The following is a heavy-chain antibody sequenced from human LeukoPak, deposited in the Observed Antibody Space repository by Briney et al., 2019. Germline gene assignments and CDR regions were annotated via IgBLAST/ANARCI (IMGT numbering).Heavy chain of an antibody. D-gene: IGHD4-23*01. CDR2: IYYSGST. J-gene: IGHJ4*02. Sequence: SETLSLTCTVSGGSISSSSYYWGWIRQPPGKGLEWIGSIYYSGSTYYNPSLKSRVTISVDTSKNQSSLKLSSVTAADTAVYYCARLSVANHFDYWGQGTLVTVSS. V-gene: IGHV4-39*01. CDR1: GGSISSSSYY. CDR3: ARLSVANHFDY.